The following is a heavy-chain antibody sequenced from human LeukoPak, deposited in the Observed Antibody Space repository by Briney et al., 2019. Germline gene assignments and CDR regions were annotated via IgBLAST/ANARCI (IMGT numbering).Heavy chain of an antibody. CDR1: GYTFTGYY. J-gene: IGHJ4*02. D-gene: IGHD6-19*01. V-gene: IGHV1-2*02. CDR2: INPNSGGT. CDR3: ARGGNGYIAVAGTDY. Sequence: ASVKVSCKASGYTFTGYYMHWVRQAPGQGLEWMGWINPNSGGTNYAQKFQGRVTMTRDTSISTAYMELSRLRSDDTAVYYCARGGNGYIAVAGTDYWGQGTLVTVSS.